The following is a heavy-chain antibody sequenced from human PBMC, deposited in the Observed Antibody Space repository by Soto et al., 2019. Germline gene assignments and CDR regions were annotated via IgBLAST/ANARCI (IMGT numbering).Heavy chain of an antibody. CDR1: GCIFSSYA. Sequence: SGKVSCKTSGCIFSSYALSWVRQGPGQGPEWMGQIIPIFGSPKYAQKFQGRVTITADESTNTAYMELTSLTSEDTAMYYCPREKFLNYF. CDR2: IIPIFGSP. J-gene: IGHJ2*01. V-gene: IGHV1-69*13. CDR3: PREKFLNYF.